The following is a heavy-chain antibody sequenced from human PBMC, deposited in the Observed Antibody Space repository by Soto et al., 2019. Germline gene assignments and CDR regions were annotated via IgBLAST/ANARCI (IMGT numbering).Heavy chain of an antibody. V-gene: IGHV3-7*05. CDR3: AKDIAIAVAGIFDY. CDR1: GFAFSSYW. D-gene: IGHD6-19*01. J-gene: IGHJ4*02. CDR2: IKEDGSSK. Sequence: GGSLRLSCAASGFAFSSYWMSWVRQAPGKGLEWVANIKEDGSSKYYVDSVKGRFTISRDNAKNSLYLQMNSLRAEDTALYYCAKDIAIAVAGIFDYWGQGTLVTVS.